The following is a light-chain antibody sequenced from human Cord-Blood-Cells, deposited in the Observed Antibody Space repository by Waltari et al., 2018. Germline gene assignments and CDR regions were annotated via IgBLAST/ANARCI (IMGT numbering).Light chain of an antibody. Sequence: DIQMTQSPSSLSASVGDRVTITCQASQDISNYLNWYQQKPGKAPKLLIYDASNLETGVPSRFSGSGSGTDFTLTISSLQPEDFATYYCQQSYSTPPGTFGQGTKVEIK. CDR2: DAS. CDR3: QQSYSTPPGT. V-gene: IGKV1-39*01. J-gene: IGKJ1*01. CDR1: QDISNY.